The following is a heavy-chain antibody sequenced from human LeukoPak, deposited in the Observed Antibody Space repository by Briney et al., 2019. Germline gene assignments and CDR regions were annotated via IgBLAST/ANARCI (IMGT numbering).Heavy chain of an antibody. J-gene: IGHJ5*02. CDR1: DGSFSSYY. D-gene: IGHD3-10*01. CDR3: ARAYYSTSWFPH. CDR2: INHSGRT. V-gene: IGHV4-34*01. Sequence: SSETLSLTCGVYDGSFSSYYWSWIRQPPGKGLEWIGEINHSGRTNYNPSLKSRVTISADTSKNQFSLELRSVTAADTAVYYCARAYYSTSWFPHWGQGALVTVSS.